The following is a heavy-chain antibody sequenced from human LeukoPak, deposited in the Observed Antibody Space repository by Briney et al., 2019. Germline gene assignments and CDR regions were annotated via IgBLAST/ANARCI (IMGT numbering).Heavy chain of an antibody. D-gene: IGHD3-3*01. V-gene: IGHV5-51*01. CDR2: IYLGDSDT. Sequence: KNGESLKISCKGSEDSFTSYWVGWVRQMPGKGLEWMGIIYLGDSDTRYSPSFQGHVTISADKSISTAYLQWSSLKASDTAMYYCARGTYYDFWSGYSSPLDYWGQGTLVTVSS. CDR1: EDSFTSYW. CDR3: ARGTYYDFWSGYSSPLDY. J-gene: IGHJ4*02.